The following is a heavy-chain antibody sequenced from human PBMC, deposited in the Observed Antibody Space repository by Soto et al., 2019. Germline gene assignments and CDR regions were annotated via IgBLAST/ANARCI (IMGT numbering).Heavy chain of an antibody. CDR1: GGSFRGYY. V-gene: IGHV4-34*01. Sequence: QVQLQQWGAGLLKPSETLSLTCAVYGGSFRGYYWSWIRQPPGKGLEWIGEIIHSGSTKYNPSLRRRVTISVNTSKNQFSLRLSSVTAADTSVFYCARGFGTLVRGIIREYSGMDVWGQGTTVTVSS. J-gene: IGHJ6*02. D-gene: IGHD3-10*01. CDR3: ARGFGTLVRGIIREYSGMDV. CDR2: IIHSGST.